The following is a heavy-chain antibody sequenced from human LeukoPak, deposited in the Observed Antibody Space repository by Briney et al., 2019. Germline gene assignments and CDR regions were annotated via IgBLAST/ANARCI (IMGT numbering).Heavy chain of an antibody. CDR1: GGTFSSYA. D-gene: IGHD3-22*01. J-gene: IGHJ4*02. Sequence: ASVKVSCKASGGTFSSYAISWVRQAPGQGLEWMGRIIPILGIANYAQKFQGRVTITADNSTSTAYMELSSLRSEDTAVYYCARGGFNYYDSSGYSGQLYYFDYWGQGTLVTVSS. V-gene: IGHV1-69*04. CDR3: ARGGFNYYDSSGYSGQLYYFDY. CDR2: IIPILGIA.